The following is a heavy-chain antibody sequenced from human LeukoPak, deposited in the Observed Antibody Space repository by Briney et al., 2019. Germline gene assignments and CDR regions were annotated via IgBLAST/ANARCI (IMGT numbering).Heavy chain of an antibody. Sequence: PSQTLSLTCAVSGGSISSGGYSWSWIRQPPGKGLEWIGYIYHSGSTYYNPSLKSRVTISVDTSKNQFSLKLSSVTAADTAVYYCARLGQESSGYFGYNWFDPWGQGTLVTVSS. CDR2: IYHSGST. V-gene: IGHV4-30-2*02. CDR3: ARLGQESSGYFGYNWFDP. D-gene: IGHD3-22*01. CDR1: GGSISSGGYS. J-gene: IGHJ5*02.